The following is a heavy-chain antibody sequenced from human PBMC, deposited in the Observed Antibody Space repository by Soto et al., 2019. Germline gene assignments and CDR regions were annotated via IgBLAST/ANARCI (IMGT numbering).Heavy chain of an antibody. CDR3: ASQRYFEWLLPPEDFDI. V-gene: IGHV4-30-4*01. Sequence: SETLSLTCTVSGGSISSGDYYWSWIRQPPGKGLEWIGYIYYSGSTYYNPSLKSRVTISVDTSKNQFSLKLSSVTAADTAVYYCASQRYFEWLLPPEDFDIWGQGTMVTVSS. D-gene: IGHD3-9*01. CDR1: GGSISSGDYY. J-gene: IGHJ3*02. CDR2: IYYSGST.